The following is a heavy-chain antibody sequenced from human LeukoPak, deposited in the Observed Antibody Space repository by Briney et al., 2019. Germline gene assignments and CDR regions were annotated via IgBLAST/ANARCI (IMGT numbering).Heavy chain of an antibody. D-gene: IGHD6-19*01. CDR3: ARGGGVRTGSGWRPGNWFDP. Sequence: SETLSLTCTVSGGSISSSSYYWGWIRQPPGKGLEWIGIIHSGGSPYYSPSLESRISISIDTSKNQFSLKFNSVSAADTAVYYCARGGGVRTGSGWRPGNWFDPWGQGTLVIVSS. CDR2: IHSGGSP. V-gene: IGHV4-39*07. J-gene: IGHJ5*02. CDR1: GGSISSSSYY.